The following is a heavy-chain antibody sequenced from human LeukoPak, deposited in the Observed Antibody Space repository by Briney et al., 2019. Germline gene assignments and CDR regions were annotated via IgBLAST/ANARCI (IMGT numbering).Heavy chain of an antibody. J-gene: IGHJ6*03. CDR1: GYSISSGYY. CDR3: ARGRQWLVDYYYYYMDV. D-gene: IGHD6-19*01. V-gene: IGHV4-38-2*02. Sequence: SETLSLTCTVSGYSISSGYYWGWIRQPPGKGLEWIVSIYHSGSTNYNPSLKSRVTISVDTSKNQFSLRLTSVTAADTAVYYCARGRQWLVDYYYYYMDVWGKGTTVTVSS. CDR2: IYHSGST.